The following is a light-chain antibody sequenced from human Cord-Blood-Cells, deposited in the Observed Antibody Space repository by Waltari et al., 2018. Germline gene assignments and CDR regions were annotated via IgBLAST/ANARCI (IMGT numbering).Light chain of an antibody. CDR2: AAS. CDR1: QSISSY. V-gene: IGKV1-39*01. Sequence: DIHMTQSQFSLSASVGDSVTIACRQSQSISSYLNWYQPKPGKAPKHMIDAASSLQSWVRSMFSDSGSGTDFTRTISSLPPEDFATYYCQPNYSTPWTFGQGTKVEIK. CDR3: QPNYSTPWT. J-gene: IGKJ1*01.